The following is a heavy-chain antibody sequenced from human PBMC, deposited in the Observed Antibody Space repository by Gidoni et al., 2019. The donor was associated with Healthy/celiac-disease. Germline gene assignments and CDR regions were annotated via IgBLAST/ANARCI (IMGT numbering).Heavy chain of an antibody. CDR1: GFTFSSYA. Sequence: EVQLLESGGGLVQPGGSLRLSCAASGFTFSSYAMSWVRQAPGKGLEWVAAISGSGGSTYYADSVKGRFTISRDNSKNTLYLQMNSLRAEDTAVYCCAKDFTYGSGSYWSYWGQGTLVTVSS. CDR3: AKDFTYGSGSYWSY. J-gene: IGHJ4*02. V-gene: IGHV3-23*01. CDR2: ISGSGGST. D-gene: IGHD3-10*01.